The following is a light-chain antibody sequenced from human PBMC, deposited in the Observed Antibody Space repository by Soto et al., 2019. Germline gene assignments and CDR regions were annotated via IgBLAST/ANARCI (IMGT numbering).Light chain of an antibody. CDR1: SSDVGGYNY. V-gene: IGLV2-14*03. CDR2: DVT. J-gene: IGLJ1*01. Sequence: QSVLTQPASVSGAPGQSITISCTGTSSDVGGYNYVSWYQHHPGKAPKLIIYDVTNRPSGVSNPFSGSKSGSTASPTISGLQPEDEADYYCSSYTTSNTRQIVFGTGTKVTVL. CDR3: SSYTTSNTRQIV.